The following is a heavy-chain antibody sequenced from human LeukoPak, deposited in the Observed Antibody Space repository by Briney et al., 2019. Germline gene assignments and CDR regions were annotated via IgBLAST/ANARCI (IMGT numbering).Heavy chain of an antibody. D-gene: IGHD1-26*01. Sequence: SETLSLTCTVSGDSLSTSPYYWSWIRQPPGKGLEWIGYIYHSGSTYYNPSPKSRVTISVDRSKNQFSLKLSSVTAADTAVYYCARHLEGRAPIYSGNWGQGTLVTVSS. CDR1: GDSLSTSPYY. J-gene: IGHJ4*02. CDR2: IYHSGST. V-gene: IGHV4-30-2*01. CDR3: ARHLEGRAPIYSGN.